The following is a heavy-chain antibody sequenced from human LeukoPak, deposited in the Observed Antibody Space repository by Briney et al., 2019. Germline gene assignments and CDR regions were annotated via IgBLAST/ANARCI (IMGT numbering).Heavy chain of an antibody. CDR3: TRVDPHGYSDY. CDR1: GYSVNYDY. CDR2: IYNSGT. D-gene: IGHD3-22*01. J-gene: IGHJ4*02. V-gene: IGHV4-59*02. Sequence: SETPSPTCTGSGYSVNYDYWSLIPPPPGKGPEWIGYIYNSGTIYNPSLNNRVTISLDASKNQFSLRVTSVTAADTAVYYRTRVDPHGYSDYWGQGTLVTVSS.